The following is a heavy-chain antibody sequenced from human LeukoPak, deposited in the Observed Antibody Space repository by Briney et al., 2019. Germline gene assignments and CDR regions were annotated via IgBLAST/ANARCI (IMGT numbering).Heavy chain of an antibody. CDR3: AADLYSRRQFVY. Sequence: ASVKVSCKVSGNTLTDLSMNWVRQAPGKGLEWMGGFDPEDVETIYAQKFQGRVTMPEDTSTATAYMDLSSLRPDTPDVYYCAADLYSRRQFVYWGQGTLVTVTS. J-gene: IGHJ4*02. CDR2: FDPEDVET. D-gene: IGHD4-11*01. CDR1: GNTLTDLS. V-gene: IGHV1-24*01.